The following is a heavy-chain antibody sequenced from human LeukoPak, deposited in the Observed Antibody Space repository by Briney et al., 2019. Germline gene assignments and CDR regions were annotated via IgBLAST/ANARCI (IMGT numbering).Heavy chain of an antibody. CDR1: GYTFTGYY. V-gene: IGHV1-69*13. J-gene: IGHJ6*03. Sequence: SVKVSCKASGYTFTGYYMHWVRQAPGQGLEWMAGIIPIFATTNYAQEFQGRVSLTADESTSTVYMELSSLRYDDTAVYYCARGPPPTFDHTPEGYYHYYMDVWGEGATVTISS. D-gene: IGHD1-14*01. CDR2: IIPIFATT. CDR3: ARGPPPTFDHTPEGYYHYYMDV.